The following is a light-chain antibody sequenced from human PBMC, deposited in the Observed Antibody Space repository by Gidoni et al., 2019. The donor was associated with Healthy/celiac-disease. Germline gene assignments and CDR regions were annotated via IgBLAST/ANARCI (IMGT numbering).Light chain of an antibody. CDR1: QSVGSSY. CDR3: QQYGSSPRT. J-gene: IGKJ1*01. Sequence: EMVLPQSPGTLSLSPGERATLSCRASQSVGSSYLAWYQQKPGQAPRLLIYGASSRATGIPDRFSGSGSGTDFTLTISRLEPEDFAVYYCQQYGSSPRTFGQGTKVEIK. CDR2: GAS. V-gene: IGKV3-20*01.